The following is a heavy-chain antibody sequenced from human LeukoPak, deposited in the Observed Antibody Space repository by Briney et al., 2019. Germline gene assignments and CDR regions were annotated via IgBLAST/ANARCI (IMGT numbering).Heavy chain of an antibody. CDR3: ARDLKTDGYNYDYFDY. D-gene: IGHD5-24*01. J-gene: IGHJ4*02. CDR2: ISYDGSNE. Sequence: PGGSLRLSCAASGFTFRTYAMHWVRQAPGKGLEWVAVISYDGSNEHYADDSVKGRFTISRDNSKNTLYLRMNSLRAEDTAVYYCARDLKTDGYNYDYFDYWGQGTLVTVSS. CDR1: GFTFRTYA. V-gene: IGHV3-30-3*01.